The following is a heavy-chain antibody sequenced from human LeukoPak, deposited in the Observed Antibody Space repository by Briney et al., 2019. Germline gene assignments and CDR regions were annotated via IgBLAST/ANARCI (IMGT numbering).Heavy chain of an antibody. Sequence: PGRSLKLSCAGSGFTFSGSALHWGRQAPGKGLEWIGRIRSKANSFVTVYTASVEGRFTISRDASTSTAYLQMNSLRTADTAVYYCTRHSDRYCSGAGCYVNYFYGLDVWGQGTTVTVS. J-gene: IGHJ6*02. V-gene: IGHV3-73*01. D-gene: IGHD2-15*01. CDR1: GFTFSGSA. CDR3: TRHSDRYCSGAGCYVNYFYGLDV. CDR2: IRSKANSFVT.